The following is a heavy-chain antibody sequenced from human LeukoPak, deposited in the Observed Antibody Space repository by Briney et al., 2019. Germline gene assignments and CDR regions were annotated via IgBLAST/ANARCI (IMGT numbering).Heavy chain of an antibody. CDR1: GYTFTGYY. CDR3: ARAQTTMIVVVIGAFDI. D-gene: IGHD3-22*01. CDR2: ISAYNGNT. J-gene: IGHJ3*02. Sequence: GASVKVSCKASGYTFTGYYMHWVRQAPGQGLEWMGWISAYNGNTNYAQKLQGRVTMTTDTSTSTAYMELRSLRSDDTAVYYCARAQTTMIVVVIGAFDIWGQGTMVTVSS. V-gene: IGHV1-18*04.